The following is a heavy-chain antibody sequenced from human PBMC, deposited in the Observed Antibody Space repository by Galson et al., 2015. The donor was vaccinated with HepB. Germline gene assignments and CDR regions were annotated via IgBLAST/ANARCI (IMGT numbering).Heavy chain of an antibody. D-gene: IGHD3-3*01. J-gene: IGHJ4*02. CDR1: GITFSIYA. Sequence: SLRLSCAATGITFSIYAMSWVRKAPGKGLEWVSGISANGVGTYYADSEKGRFTISRDNSKNTLYLQMSSLRAEDTAIYYCAKLRVLFLEWLLTSDYWGQGTLVTFSS. V-gene: IGHV3-23*01. CDR3: AKLRVLFLEWLLTSDY. CDR2: ISANGVGT.